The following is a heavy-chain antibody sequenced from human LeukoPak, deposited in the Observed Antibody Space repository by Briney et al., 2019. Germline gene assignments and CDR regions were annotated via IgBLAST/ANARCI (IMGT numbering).Heavy chain of an antibody. CDR3: ARVRSWYSSPYYFDY. D-gene: IGHD6-6*01. CDR2: MNPNSGNT. J-gene: IGHJ4*02. CDR1: GYTFTSYD. V-gene: IGHV1-8*03. Sequence: ASVTVSCTASGYTFTSYDINWVRQATGQGLEWKGWMNPNSGNTGYAQKFQGRVTITRNTSISTAYMELRSMSSEDTAVYYCARVRSWYSSPYYFDYWGQGTLVTVSS.